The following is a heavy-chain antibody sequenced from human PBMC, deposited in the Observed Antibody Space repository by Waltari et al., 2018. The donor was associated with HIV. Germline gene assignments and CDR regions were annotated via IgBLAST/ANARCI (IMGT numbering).Heavy chain of an antibody. CDR3: AKEETRVFSSTSFYYYYGMDV. CDR1: GFIFSSYG. Sequence: QVQLVESGGGVVQPGRSLRLSCAASGFIFSSYGLHWVRQGSGKGLEWVAVISYDGSNKYYADSVKGRFTISRDHSKNMLYLQMNSLRAEDTAVYYCAKEETRVFSSTSFYYYYGMDVWGQGTTVTGSS. CDR2: ISYDGSNK. J-gene: IGHJ6*02. V-gene: IGHV3-30*18. D-gene: IGHD2-2*01.